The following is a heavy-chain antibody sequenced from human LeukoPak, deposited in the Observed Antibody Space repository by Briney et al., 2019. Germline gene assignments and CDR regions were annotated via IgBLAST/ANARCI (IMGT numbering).Heavy chain of an antibody. CDR1: GFTFSNYA. V-gene: IGHV3-7*01. Sequence: GGFLRLSCAASGFTFSNYAMSWVRQAPGKGLEWVANIKQDGSEKYYVDSVKGRFTISRDNARNSLYLQMNNLRVEDTAIYFCARDYTGGWNDYWGQGTLVTVSS. CDR2: IKQDGSEK. D-gene: IGHD7-27*01. CDR3: ARDYTGGWNDY. J-gene: IGHJ4*02.